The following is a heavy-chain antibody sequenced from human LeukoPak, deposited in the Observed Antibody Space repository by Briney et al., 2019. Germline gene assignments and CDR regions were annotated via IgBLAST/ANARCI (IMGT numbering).Heavy chain of an antibody. Sequence: SETLSLTCTVSGASINSGDYFWSWIRQPPGKGLEWIGYIYYSGSTYYNPSLKSRITMSVDMFKNQFSLKLNSVTAADTAVYYCALWGIAARRGLDFWGQGTLVTVSS. CDR2: IYYSGST. CDR1: GASINSGDYF. V-gene: IGHV4-30-4*01. J-gene: IGHJ4*02. CDR3: ALWGIAARRGLDF. D-gene: IGHD6-6*01.